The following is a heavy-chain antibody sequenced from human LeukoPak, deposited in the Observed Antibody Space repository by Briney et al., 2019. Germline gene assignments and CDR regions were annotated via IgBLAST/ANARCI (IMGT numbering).Heavy chain of an antibody. Sequence: GGSLRLSCAASGFTFSSYAMGWVRQAPGKGLEWVSAISGSGGSKYYADSVKGRFTISRDNSKNTLYLQMNSLRAEDTAVYYCARVPRGLLRSFDYWGQGTLVTVSS. V-gene: IGHV3-23*01. CDR3: ARVPRGLLRSFDY. D-gene: IGHD3-22*01. CDR2: ISGSGGSK. CDR1: GFTFSSYA. J-gene: IGHJ4*02.